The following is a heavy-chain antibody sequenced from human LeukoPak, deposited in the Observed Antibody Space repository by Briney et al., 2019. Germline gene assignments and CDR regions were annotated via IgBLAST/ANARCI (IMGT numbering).Heavy chain of an antibody. CDR3: ARADRSGPPDYYYGMDV. J-gene: IGHJ6*04. V-gene: IGHV3-11*06. D-gene: IGHD6-19*01. CDR2: ISSSSSYT. CDR1: GFTFSDYY. Sequence: GGSLRLSCAASGFTFSDYYMSWIRQAPGKGLEWVSYISSSSSYTNYADSVKGRFTISRENAKNSLYLQMNSLRAEDTAVYYCARADRSGPPDYYYGMDVWGKGTTVTVSS.